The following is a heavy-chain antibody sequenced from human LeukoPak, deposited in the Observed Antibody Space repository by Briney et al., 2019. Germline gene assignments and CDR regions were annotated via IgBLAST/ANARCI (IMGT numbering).Heavy chain of an antibody. Sequence: GGSLRLSCAASGFTFSSYGMHWVRQAPGKGLEWVAVIWYDGSNKYYADSVKGRFTISRDNSKNTLYPQMNSLRAEDTAVYYCAREVVVIFSGVDYWGQGTLVTVSS. CDR1: GFTFSSYG. J-gene: IGHJ4*02. V-gene: IGHV3-33*08. CDR3: AREVVVIFSGVDY. CDR2: IWYDGSNK. D-gene: IGHD3-22*01.